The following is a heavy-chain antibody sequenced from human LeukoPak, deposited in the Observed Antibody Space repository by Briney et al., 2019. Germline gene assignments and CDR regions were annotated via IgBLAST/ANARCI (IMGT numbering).Heavy chain of an antibody. V-gene: IGHV1-3*01. Sequence: ASVKVSCKASGYTFTSYAMHWVRQAPGQRLEWMGWINAGNGNTKYSQKFQGRVTITRDTSASTAYMELSSLRSEDTAVYYCARASGYYDSSGYHAAIDYWGQGTLVTVSS. CDR1: GYTFTSYA. D-gene: IGHD3-22*01. CDR3: ARASGYYDSSGYHAAIDY. J-gene: IGHJ4*02. CDR2: INAGNGNT.